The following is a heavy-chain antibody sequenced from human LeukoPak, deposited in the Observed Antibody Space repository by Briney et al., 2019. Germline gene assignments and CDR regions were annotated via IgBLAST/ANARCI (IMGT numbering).Heavy chain of an antibody. CDR1: GGTFISYA. J-gene: IGHJ4*02. V-gene: IGHV1-69*13. CDR2: IIPIFGTA. Sequence: SVKVSCKASGGTFISYAISWVRQAPGQGLEWMGGIIPIFGTANYAQKFQGRVTITADESTSTAYMELSSLRSEDTAVYYCARLFEEDGYCSGGSCYAWDYFDYWGQGTLVTVSS. CDR3: ARLFEEDGYCSGGSCYAWDYFDY. D-gene: IGHD2-15*01.